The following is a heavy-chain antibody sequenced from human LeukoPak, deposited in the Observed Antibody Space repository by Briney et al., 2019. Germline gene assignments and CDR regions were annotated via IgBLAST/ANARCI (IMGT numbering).Heavy chain of an antibody. Sequence: SETLSLTCTVSGGSISSSSYYWGWIRQPPGKGLEWIGSIYYSGSTYYNPSLKSRVTMSVDTSKNQLSLKLSSVTAADTAVYYCARATTGYSSSWNWFDPWGQGTLVTVSS. D-gene: IGHD6-13*01. J-gene: IGHJ5*02. CDR3: ARATTGYSSSWNWFDP. V-gene: IGHV4-39*07. CDR2: IYYSGST. CDR1: GGSISSSSYY.